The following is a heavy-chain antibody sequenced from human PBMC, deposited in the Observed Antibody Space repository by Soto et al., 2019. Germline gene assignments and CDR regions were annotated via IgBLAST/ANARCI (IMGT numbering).Heavy chain of an antibody. CDR3: AKDPNCGGPSCYGYSQH. D-gene: IGHD2-2*01. J-gene: IGHJ1*01. Sequence: GGSLRLSCAASGFTFSSYAMTWVRQAPGKGLEWVSIISGSGDRTYYADSVRGRFTISRDSSRNTLYLQMNSLRAEDTAGYYCAKDPNCGGPSCYGYSQHWGQGTLVPVSS. V-gene: IGHV3-23*01. CDR2: ISGSGDRT. CDR1: GFTFSSYA.